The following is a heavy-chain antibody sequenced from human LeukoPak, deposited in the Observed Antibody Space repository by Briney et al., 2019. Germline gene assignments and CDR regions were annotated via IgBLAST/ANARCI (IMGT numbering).Heavy chain of an antibody. CDR3: ARKIVVVPAAGPEIDY. J-gene: IGHJ4*02. CDR1: GFTFSSYW. V-gene: IGHV3-7*01. D-gene: IGHD2-2*01. CDR2: IKQDGSEK. Sequence: GGSLRLSCAASGFTFSSYWMRWIRQAPGKELEWVANIKQDGSEKYYVDSVKGRFTISRDNAKNSLYLQMNSLRAEDTAVYYCARKIVVVPAAGPEIDYWGQGTLVTVSS.